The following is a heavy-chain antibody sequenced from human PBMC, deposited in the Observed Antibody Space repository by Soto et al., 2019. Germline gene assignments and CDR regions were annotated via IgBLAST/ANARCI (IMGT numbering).Heavy chain of an antibody. CDR1: GFTFSSYW. J-gene: IGHJ6*02. V-gene: IGHV3-7*01. D-gene: IGHD3-3*01. Sequence: GSLRLSCAASGFTFSSYWMSWVRQAPGKGLEWVANIKQDGSEKYYVDSVKGRFTISRDNAKNSLYLQMNSLRAEDTAVYYCATTYYDFWSGYYTPLYGMDVWGQGTTVTVSS. CDR2: IKQDGSEK. CDR3: ATTYYDFWSGYYTPLYGMDV.